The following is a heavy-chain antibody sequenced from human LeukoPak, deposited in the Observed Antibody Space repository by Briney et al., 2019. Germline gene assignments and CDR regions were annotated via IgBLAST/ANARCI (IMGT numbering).Heavy chain of an antibody. D-gene: IGHD3-22*01. CDR3: ARDQYYDSKGWFDP. Sequence: ASVKVSCKASGYTFTSYHIHWVRQAPGQGLEWMGWIHTYNGHTNYAQKLQGRVTMTTDTSTSTAYMELRSLRSDDTAVYYCARDQYYDSKGWFDPWGQGTLVTVSS. V-gene: IGHV1-18*04. CDR2: IHTYNGHT. J-gene: IGHJ5*02. CDR1: GYTFTSYH.